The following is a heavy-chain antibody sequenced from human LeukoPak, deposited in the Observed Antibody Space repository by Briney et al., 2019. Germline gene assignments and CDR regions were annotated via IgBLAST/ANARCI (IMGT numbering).Heavy chain of an antibody. D-gene: IGHD6-19*01. Sequence: PSETLSLTCIVSGGSISSYYWSWIRQPPGKGLEWIGSIYYSGSTYYNPSLKSRVTISVDTSKNQFSLKLSSVTAADTAVYYCARHHWYSSGSDWFDPWGQGTLVTVSS. CDR3: ARHHWYSSGSDWFDP. V-gene: IGHV4-39*01. CDR1: GGSISSYY. J-gene: IGHJ5*02. CDR2: IYYSGST.